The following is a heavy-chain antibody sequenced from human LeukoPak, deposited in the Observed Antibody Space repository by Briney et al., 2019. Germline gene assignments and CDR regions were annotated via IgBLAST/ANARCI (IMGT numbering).Heavy chain of an antibody. CDR3: ARVAIEWLVSSEYFQH. Sequence: RASVTVSCTASGYTFTSYGISWVRQAPGQGLEWMGWISAYNGNTNYAQKLQGRVTMTTDTSTSTAYMELRSLRSDDTAVYYCARVAIEWLVSSEYFQHWGQGTLVTVSS. V-gene: IGHV1-18*01. J-gene: IGHJ1*01. CDR1: GYTFTSYG. D-gene: IGHD6-19*01. CDR2: ISAYNGNT.